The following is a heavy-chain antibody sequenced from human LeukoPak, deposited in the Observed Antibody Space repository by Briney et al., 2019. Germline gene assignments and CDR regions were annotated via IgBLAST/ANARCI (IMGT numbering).Heavy chain of an antibody. Sequence: GGSLRLSCAASGFTFSSYSMNWVRQAPGKGLECVSYISSGGTIYYADSVKGRFTISRHNAKNSLYLQMNSLRAEDTAVYYCATDSLYSGSPHGDAFAIWGQGTMVTVSS. CDR2: ISSGGTI. J-gene: IGHJ3*02. CDR3: ATDSLYSGSPHGDAFAI. V-gene: IGHV3-48*04. D-gene: IGHD1-26*01. CDR1: GFTFSSYS.